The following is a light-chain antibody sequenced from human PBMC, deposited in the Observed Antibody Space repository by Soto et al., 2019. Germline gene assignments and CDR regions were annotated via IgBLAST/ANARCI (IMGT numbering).Light chain of an antibody. J-gene: IGKJ2*01. CDR2: GVS. V-gene: IGKV3-15*01. Sequence: EIVLTQSPGTLSLSPGERATLSCRASQSVSKNSLAWFQQKPGQAPSLLIYGVSTRATGVPVRFSGSGSGTEFTLTINSLQSEDFAVYYCQQYNNWPHTFGQGTKLEIK. CDR1: QSVSKNS. CDR3: QQYNNWPHT.